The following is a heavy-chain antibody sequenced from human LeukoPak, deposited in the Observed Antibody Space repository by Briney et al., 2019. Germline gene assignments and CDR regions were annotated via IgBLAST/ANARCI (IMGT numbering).Heavy chain of an antibody. D-gene: IGHD6-13*01. CDR1: GGTFSSLA. Sequence: GASVKVSCKASGGTFSSLAISWVRQAPGQRLEWMGGIIPIFGSPYYAQNFQGRVTITTDESTSTAYMELSSLKSDDTAVYYCARGRRSIAAAVYWFDPWGQGTLVTVSS. V-gene: IGHV1-69*05. CDR2: IIPIFGSP. CDR3: ARGRRSIAAAVYWFDP. J-gene: IGHJ5*02.